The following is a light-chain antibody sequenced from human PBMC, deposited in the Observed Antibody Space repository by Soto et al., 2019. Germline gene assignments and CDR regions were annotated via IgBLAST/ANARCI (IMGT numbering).Light chain of an antibody. CDR3: QSYDSSLSAHYV. J-gene: IGLJ1*01. CDR1: SSNIGAGYD. V-gene: IGLV1-40*01. CDR2: GNT. Sequence: QPVLTQPPSVSGAPGQGVTISCTGSSSNIGAGYDVQWYQQLPGTAPKLLIYGNTNRPSGVPDRFSGSKSGTSASLAITGLQAEDEADYDCQSYDSSLSAHYVFGTGTKVTVL.